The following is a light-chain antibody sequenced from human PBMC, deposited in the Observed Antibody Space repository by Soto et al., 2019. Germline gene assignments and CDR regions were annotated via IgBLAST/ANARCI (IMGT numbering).Light chain of an antibody. CDR3: SSYTSSSTLD. CDR1: SSDVGGYNY. V-gene: IGLV2-14*01. CDR2: DVS. J-gene: IGLJ1*01. Sequence: QSVLTQPASVSGCPGQSITICCTGTSSDVGGYNYVSWYQQHPGKAPKLMIYDVSNRPSGVSNRFSGSKSGNTASLTISGLQAEDEADYYCSSYTSSSTLDFGTGTKVTVL.